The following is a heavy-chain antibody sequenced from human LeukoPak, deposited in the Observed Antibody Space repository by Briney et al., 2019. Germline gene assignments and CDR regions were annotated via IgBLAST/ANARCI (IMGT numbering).Heavy chain of an antibody. CDR2: INHSGST. CDR3: ARELRGYSYGSVDY. D-gene: IGHD5-18*01. Sequence: SETLSLTCTVSGGSISSYYWSWIRQPPGKGLEWIGEINHSGSTNYNPSLKSRVTISVDTSKNQFSLKLSSVTAADTAVYYCARELRGYSYGSVDYWGQGTLVTVSS. V-gene: IGHV4-34*01. CDR1: GGSISSYY. J-gene: IGHJ4*02.